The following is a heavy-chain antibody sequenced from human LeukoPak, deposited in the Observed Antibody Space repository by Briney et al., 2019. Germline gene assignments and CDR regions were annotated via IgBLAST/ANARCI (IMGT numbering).Heavy chain of an antibody. CDR3: ARDLYYGSGMVMGY. V-gene: IGHV6-1*01. J-gene: IGHJ4*02. CDR1: VDSVYSNSAA. D-gene: IGHD3-10*01. CDR2: TYYRSKWYN. Sequence: SQSLSLICAISVDSVYSNSAAWNWIRQSPSIGLESLGRTYYRSKWYNDYAVSVKSRITINPDTSKNQFSLQLNSVTPEDTAVYYCARDLYYGSGMVMGYWGQGTLVTVSS.